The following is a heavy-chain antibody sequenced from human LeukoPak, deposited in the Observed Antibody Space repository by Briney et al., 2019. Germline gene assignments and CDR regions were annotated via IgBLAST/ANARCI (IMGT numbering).Heavy chain of an antibody. CDR1: GGSISSNNW. J-gene: IGHJ3*02. V-gene: IGHV4-4*02. D-gene: IGHD3-22*01. CDR2: MYHSGST. CDR3: ARAPYYYDSSGYLRAFDI. Sequence: SETLSLTCTVSGGSISSNNWWNWVRQPPGKGLEWIGEMYHSGSTNYNPPLKSRVTISVDTSKNQFSLKLTSVTAADTAVYYCARAPYYYDSSGYLRAFDIWGQGTMVTVSS.